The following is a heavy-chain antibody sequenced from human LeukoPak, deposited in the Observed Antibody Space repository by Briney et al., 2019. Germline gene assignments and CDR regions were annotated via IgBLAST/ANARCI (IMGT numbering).Heavy chain of an antibody. Sequence: TGGSLRLSCAASGFTFSCSAMHWVRQASGKGLEWVGRIRSKANSYATAYAASVKGRFTISRDDSKNTAYLQMNSLKTEDTAVYYCTRRPPYNWNYNYYYGMDVWGQGTTVTVSS. J-gene: IGHJ6*02. CDR1: GFTFSCSA. V-gene: IGHV3-73*01. CDR3: TRRPPYNWNYNYYYGMDV. D-gene: IGHD1-7*01. CDR2: IRSKANSYAT.